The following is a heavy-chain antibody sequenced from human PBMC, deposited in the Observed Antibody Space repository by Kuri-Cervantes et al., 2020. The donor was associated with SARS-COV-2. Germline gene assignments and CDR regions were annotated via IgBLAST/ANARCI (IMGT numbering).Heavy chain of an antibody. CDR3: AKSLGEFYYGSGAGEWFDP. J-gene: IGHJ5*02. CDR2: ISYDGSNK. D-gene: IGHD3-10*01. V-gene: IGHV3-30*18. Sequence: GGSLRLSCAASGFTFSSYGMHWVRQAPGKGLEWVAVISYDGSNKCYADSVKGRFTISRDNSKNTLYLQMNSLRAEDTAVYYCAKSLGEFYYGSGAGEWFDPWGQGTLVTVSS. CDR1: GFTFSSYG.